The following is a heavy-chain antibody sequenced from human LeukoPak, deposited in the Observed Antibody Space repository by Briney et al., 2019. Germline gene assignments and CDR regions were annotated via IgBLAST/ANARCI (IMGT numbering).Heavy chain of an antibody. V-gene: IGHV3-11*03. D-gene: IGHD2-21*01. Sequence: SGGSLRLSCAASGFTFSDYYMSWIRQAPGKGLEWVSYISSSSSYTNYADSVKGRFTISRDNAKNSLYLQMNSLRAEDTAVYYCARIDVARYYFDYWGQGTLVTVSS. CDR3: ARIDVARYYFDY. J-gene: IGHJ4*02. CDR2: ISSSSSYT. CDR1: GFTFSDYY.